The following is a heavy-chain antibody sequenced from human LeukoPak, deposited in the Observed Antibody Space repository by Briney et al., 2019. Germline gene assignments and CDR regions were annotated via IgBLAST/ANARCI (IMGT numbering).Heavy chain of an antibody. CDR3: AKGYCKSATCRSDMDA. CDR2: IQSDGSKT. D-gene: IGHD2-15*01. V-gene: IGHV3-30*02. Sequence: GGSLRLSCAASGFSFSNYGMHWVRQAPGKGLEWVALIQSDGSKTYSADSVKGRFTISRDNPRNTLYLQMDRLRPEDTAVYYCAKGYCKSATCRSDMDAWGQGTTVTVS. CDR1: GFSFSNYG. J-gene: IGHJ6*02.